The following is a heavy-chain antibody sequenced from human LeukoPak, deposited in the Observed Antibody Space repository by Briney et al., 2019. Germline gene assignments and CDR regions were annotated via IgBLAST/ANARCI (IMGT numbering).Heavy chain of an antibody. D-gene: IGHD3-10*01. Sequence: SETLSLTCTVPGGSISSYYWDWIRQPPGKGLEWIASIYHSGKSYYNPSLKSRVTISIDTSKNQFSLELKSVTAADTAVYYCAREAPIFDSGSYYKSLGYWGQGTLVTVSS. CDR2: IYHSGKS. CDR1: GGSISSYY. V-gene: IGHV4-38-2*02. J-gene: IGHJ4*02. CDR3: AREAPIFDSGSYYKSLGY.